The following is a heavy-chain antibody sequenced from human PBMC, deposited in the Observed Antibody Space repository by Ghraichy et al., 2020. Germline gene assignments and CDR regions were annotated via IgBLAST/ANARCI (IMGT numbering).Heavy chain of an antibody. V-gene: IGHV3-33*01. CDR2: IWYDGSNK. CDR3: VREGYDMTRGLDF. Sequence: GGSLRLSCAASGFTFSSYGMHWVRQAPGKGLEWVAVIWYDGSNKNYGDSVKDRFTISRDNSKNTLSLQMNSLRAEDTAVYYCVREGYDMTRGLDFWGQGTPVTVSS. CDR1: GFTFSSYG. J-gene: IGHJ4*02. D-gene: IGHD3-22*01.